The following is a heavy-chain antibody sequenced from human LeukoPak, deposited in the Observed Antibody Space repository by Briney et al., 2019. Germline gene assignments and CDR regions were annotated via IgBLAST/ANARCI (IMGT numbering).Heavy chain of an antibody. CDR3: ARSFGWYGYYFDY. CDR2: IYYSGST. V-gene: IGHV4-59*01. CDR1: GGSFSGYY. J-gene: IGHJ4*02. D-gene: IGHD6-19*01. Sequence: PSETLSLTCAVYGGSFSGYYWSWIRQPPGKGLEWIGSIYYSGSTNYNPSLKSRVTISVDTAKNQFSLNLASVTAADTAVYYCARSFGWYGYYFDYWGQGTLVTVSS.